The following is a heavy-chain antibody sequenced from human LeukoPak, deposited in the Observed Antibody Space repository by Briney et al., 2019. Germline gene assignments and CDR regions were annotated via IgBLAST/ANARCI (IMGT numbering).Heavy chain of an antibody. V-gene: IGHV4-34*01. CDR3: ARDPPGTGG. Sequence: SETLSLSCAVYGGSVSGHYWSWIRQPPGKGLEWIGEINHSGSTNYNPSLKSRVTISVDTSKNQFSLKLSSVTAADTAVYYCARDPPGTGGWGQGTLVTVSS. J-gene: IGHJ4*02. CDR1: GGSVSGHY. CDR2: INHSGST. D-gene: IGHD3-10*01.